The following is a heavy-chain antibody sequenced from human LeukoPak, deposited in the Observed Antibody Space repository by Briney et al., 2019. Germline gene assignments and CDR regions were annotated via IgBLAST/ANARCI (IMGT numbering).Heavy chain of an antibody. CDR3: ATARQEGSGWAPDY. CDR2: INAGNGNT. D-gene: IGHD6-19*01. J-gene: IGHJ4*02. V-gene: IGHV1-3*03. CDR1: GYTFTSYA. Sequence: GASVKVSCKASGYTFTSYAIHWVRQAPGQRLEWMGWINAGNGNTKYSQEFQGRVTMTEDTSTDTAYMELSSLRSEDTAVYYCATARQEGSGWAPDYWGQGTLVTVSS.